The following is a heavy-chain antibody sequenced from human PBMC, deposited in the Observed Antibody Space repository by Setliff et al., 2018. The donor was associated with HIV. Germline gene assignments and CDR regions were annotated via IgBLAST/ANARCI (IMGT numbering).Heavy chain of an antibody. V-gene: IGHV4-59*01. CDR2: ITDSVNT. Sequence: SETLSLTCNVSGASISSYYWTWIRQSPGNRREWLGYITDSVNTNYHPSLRRRVTISADTSKNQVSLRLRSVTAAVTAVYYCARETQQSSNIVTGYNYYYGIDGWGQGTTVTVS. CDR3: ARETQQSSNIVTGYNYYYGIDG. CDR1: GASISSYY. D-gene: IGHD3-9*01. J-gene: IGHJ6*02.